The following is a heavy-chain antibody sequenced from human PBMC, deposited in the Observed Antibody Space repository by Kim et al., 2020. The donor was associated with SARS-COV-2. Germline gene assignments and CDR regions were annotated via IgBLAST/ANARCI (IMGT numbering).Heavy chain of an antibody. Sequence: ASVKVSCKASGYTFTSYDINWVRQATGQGLEWMGWMNPNSGNTGYAQKFQGRVTMTRNTSISTAYMELSSLRSEDTAVYYCAQTATKAAPYYYYYYGMDVWGQGTTVTVSS. CDR3: AQTATKAAPYYYYYYGMDV. D-gene: IGHD6-6*01. V-gene: IGHV1-8*01. CDR2: MNPNSGNT. CDR1: GYTFTSYD. J-gene: IGHJ6*02.